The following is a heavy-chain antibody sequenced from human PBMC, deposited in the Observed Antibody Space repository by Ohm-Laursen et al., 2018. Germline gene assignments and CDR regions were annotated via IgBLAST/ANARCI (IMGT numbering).Heavy chain of an antibody. CDR2: IRSDATST. Sequence: GSLRLSCSASGFPFSSYWMHWVRQAPGKGLVWVSRIRSDATSTTYADSVRGRFTISRDNAKNTLYLQMNSLRTEDTAVYYCARPPTIAGTPNYRYGMDVWGQGTTVTVSS. V-gene: IGHV3-74*01. D-gene: IGHD1-7*01. J-gene: IGHJ6*02. CDR3: ARPPTIAGTPNYRYGMDV. CDR1: GFPFSSYW.